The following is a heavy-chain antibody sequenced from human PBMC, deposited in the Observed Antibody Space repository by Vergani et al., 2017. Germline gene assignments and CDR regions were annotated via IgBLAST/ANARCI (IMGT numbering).Heavy chain of an antibody. CDR1: GGSFSGYY. CDR2: IYYSGST. D-gene: IGHD2-15*01. CDR3: AKDTVGGAFDI. V-gene: IGHV4-34*01. Sequence: QVQLQQWGAGLLKPSETLSLTCAVYGGSFSGYYWSWIRQPPGKGLEWIGSIYYSGSTYYNPSLKSRVTISVDTSKNQFSLKLSSVTAEDTAVYYCAKDTVGGAFDIWGQGTMVTVSS. J-gene: IGHJ3*02.